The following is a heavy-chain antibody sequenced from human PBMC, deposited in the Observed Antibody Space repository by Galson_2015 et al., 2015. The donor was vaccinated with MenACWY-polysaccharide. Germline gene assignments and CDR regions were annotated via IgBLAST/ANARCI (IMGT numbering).Heavy chain of an antibody. D-gene: IGHD6-19*01. J-gene: IGHJ4*02. Sequence: SLRLSCAGFGFIFSTSGMSWVRQAPGKGLEWVSSITSSSTDIYYADSLKGRFTISRDDAKNSPYLQMNSLRVEDTAVYYCATDGFGWSRVKWGQGTLVTVSA. CDR2: ITSSSTDI. V-gene: IGHV3-21*01. CDR1: GFIFSTSG. CDR3: ATDGFGWSRVK.